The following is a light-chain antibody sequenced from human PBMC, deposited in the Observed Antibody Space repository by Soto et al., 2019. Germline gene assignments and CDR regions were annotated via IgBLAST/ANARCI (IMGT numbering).Light chain of an antibody. Sequence: DIQMTQSPSSLSASVGDRVTITCQASQDIANYLNWYQQKAGRAPKFLIYDESKLETGVPSRFSGSGSGTDFTVTISSLQPEDIATYYCQQYDNLPLTFGGGTKVEIK. CDR3: QQYDNLPLT. V-gene: IGKV1-33*01. CDR1: QDIANY. J-gene: IGKJ4*01. CDR2: DES.